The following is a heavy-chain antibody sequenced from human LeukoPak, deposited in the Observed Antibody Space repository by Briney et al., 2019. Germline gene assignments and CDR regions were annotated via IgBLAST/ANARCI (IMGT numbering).Heavy chain of an antibody. D-gene: IGHD3-10*01. CDR3: ARDLESYGSGIYFDY. Sequence: KPSETLSLTCTVSGGSISSYYWSWIRQPAGKGLEWIGRIYTSGSTNYNPSLKSRVTMSVDTSKNQFSLKLSSVTAADTAVYYCARDLESYGSGIYFDYWGQGTLVTVSS. J-gene: IGHJ4*02. CDR1: GGSISSYY. V-gene: IGHV4-4*07. CDR2: IYTSGST.